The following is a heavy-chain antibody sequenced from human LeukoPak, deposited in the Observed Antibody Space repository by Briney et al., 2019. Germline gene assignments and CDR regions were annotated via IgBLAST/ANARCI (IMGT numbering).Heavy chain of an antibody. J-gene: IGHJ6*04. D-gene: IGHD3-16*01. CDR1: GFTLSGFA. CDR2: IRSKANRYPP. CDR3: SCWGTPSYDCMDV. V-gene: IGHV3-73*01. Sequence: PGGSLRLSRAASGFTLSGFAMHWGRQASGKRHWWVGLIRSKANRYPPAYAASAKGKLPISRDDSKNTAYLQMNTLKTKNTPVYYCSCWGTPSYDCMDVGGEGTTATVPS.